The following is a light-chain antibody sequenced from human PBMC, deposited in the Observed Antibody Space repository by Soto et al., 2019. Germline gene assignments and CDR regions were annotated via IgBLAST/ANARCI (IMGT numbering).Light chain of an antibody. CDR2: LGS. Sequence: DIVMTQSPLSLPVTPGEPASISCRSSQSLLHSNGYNYLDWYLQKPGQSPQLLIYLGSNRASGVPDRFSGSGSGTDFTLKISRVDAEDVGVYYCMQALQTPLTFGGGTRLEIK. CDR3: MQALQTPLT. V-gene: IGKV2-28*01. J-gene: IGKJ5*01. CDR1: QSLLHSNGYNY.